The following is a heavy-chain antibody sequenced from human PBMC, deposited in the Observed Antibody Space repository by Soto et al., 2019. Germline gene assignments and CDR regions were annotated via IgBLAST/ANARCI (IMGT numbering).Heavy chain of an antibody. Sequence: GGSLRLSCAASGFTFSSYAMNWVRRAPGKGPEWVSVISDSGGSTYYADSVKGRFTISRDNSKNTLYLQMNSLRAEDTAVYYCAKDPGSGWSTYFDYWGQGTLVTVSS. D-gene: IGHD6-13*01. V-gene: IGHV3-23*01. CDR3: AKDPGSGWSTYFDY. J-gene: IGHJ4*02. CDR1: GFTFSSYA. CDR2: ISDSGGST.